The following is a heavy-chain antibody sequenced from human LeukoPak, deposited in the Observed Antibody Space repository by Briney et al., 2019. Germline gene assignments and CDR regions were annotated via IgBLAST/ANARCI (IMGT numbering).Heavy chain of an antibody. CDR2: ISYDGSNK. Sequence: GGSLRLSCAASGFTFNIYGMNWVRQAPGKGREGVAVISYDGSNKYYADSVKGRFTISRDNSKNTLYLQMNSLRAEDTAVYYCAKDYYDFLTGFLTYLFDYWGQGTLVTVSS. CDR1: GFTFNIYG. J-gene: IGHJ4*02. V-gene: IGHV3-30*18. D-gene: IGHD3-9*01. CDR3: AKDYYDFLTGFLTYLFDY.